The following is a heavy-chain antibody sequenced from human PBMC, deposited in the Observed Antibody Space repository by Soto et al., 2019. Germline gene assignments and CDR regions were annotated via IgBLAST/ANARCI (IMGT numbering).Heavy chain of an antibody. J-gene: IGHJ4*02. CDR2: ISWNSGSI. V-gene: IGHV3-9*01. CDR3: AKDGGVVVAATGGVFAY. CDR1: GFTFYDYA. D-gene: IGHD2-15*01. Sequence: EVQLVESGGGLVQPGRSLRLSCAASGFTFYDYAMHWVRQAPGKGLEWVSGISWNSGSIGYADSVKGRFTISRDNAKNSLYLQMNGLRAEDTALYYCAKDGGVVVAATGGVFAYWGQGPLVSVSS.